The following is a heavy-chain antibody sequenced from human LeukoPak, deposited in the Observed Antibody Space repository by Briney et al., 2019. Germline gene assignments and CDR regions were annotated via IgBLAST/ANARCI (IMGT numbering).Heavy chain of an antibody. CDR1: GYSISSGYY. CDR2: IYHSGST. CDR3: ARGAAPDY. V-gene: IGHV4-38-2*02. Sequence: SETLSLTCTVSGYSISSGYYWGWIRQPPGKGLEWIGSIYHSGSTYYNPSLKSRVTMSVDTSNNQFSLKLSSVTAADTAVYYCARGAAPDYWGQGTLVTVSS. J-gene: IGHJ4*02. D-gene: IGHD6-13*01.